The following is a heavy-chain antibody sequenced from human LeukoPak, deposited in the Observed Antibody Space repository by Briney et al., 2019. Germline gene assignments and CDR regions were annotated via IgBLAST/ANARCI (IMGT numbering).Heavy chain of an antibody. CDR3: AREASVETHSGYYYDY. Sequence: PSETLSLTCTVSGDSISGNSWGWIRRPAGPGLEWIGRIYSSGSTDINPSLKSRVTMSVDTSKSQFSLTLNSVTAADTAVYFCAREASVETHSGYYYDYWGPGALVTVSS. CDR2: IYSSGST. D-gene: IGHD4-23*01. J-gene: IGHJ4*02. CDR1: GDSISGNS. V-gene: IGHV4-4*07.